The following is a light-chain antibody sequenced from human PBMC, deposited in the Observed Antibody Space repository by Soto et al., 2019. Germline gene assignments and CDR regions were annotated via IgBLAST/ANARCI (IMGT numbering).Light chain of an antibody. V-gene: IGKV1-5*01. CDR2: DAS. J-gene: IGKJ1*01. Sequence: DIQLTQSPSTLSASLGDRITITCRASQSISSWLAWYQQKPGKAPKLLIYDASSLESGVPSRFSGSGSGTEFTLTISSLQPDDFATYYCQQYNSYSWTFGQGTEVDI. CDR3: QQYNSYSWT. CDR1: QSISSW.